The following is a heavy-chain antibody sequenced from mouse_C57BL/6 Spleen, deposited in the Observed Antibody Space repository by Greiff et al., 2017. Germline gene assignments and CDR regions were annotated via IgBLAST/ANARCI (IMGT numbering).Heavy chain of an antibody. CDR1: GYTFTSYW. J-gene: IGHJ4*01. CDR3: ARGGNYYAMDY. V-gene: IGHV1-53*01. D-gene: IGHD2-1*01. CDR2: INPSNGGT. Sequence: QVQLKQPGTELVKPGASVKLSCKASGYTFTSYWLHWVKQRPGQGLEWIGNINPSNGGTNYNEKFKSKATLTVDKSSSTAYMQLSSLTSEDSAVYYCARGGNYYAMDYWGQGTSVTVSS.